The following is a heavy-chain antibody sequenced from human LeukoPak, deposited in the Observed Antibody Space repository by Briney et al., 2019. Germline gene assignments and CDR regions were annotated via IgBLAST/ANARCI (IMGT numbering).Heavy chain of an antibody. V-gene: IGHV4-38-2*02. CDR1: GYSISSGYY. CDR2: IYHGGRT. CDR3: ARDPYRDGYNGHFDY. D-gene: IGHD5-24*01. Sequence: PSETLSLTCTVSGYSISSGYYWGWIRQTPGKGLEWIGYIYHGGRTDYNPSLKSRVTISVDTSKNQFSLKLSSVTAADTAVYYCARDPYRDGYNGHFDYWGQGTLVTVSS. J-gene: IGHJ4*02.